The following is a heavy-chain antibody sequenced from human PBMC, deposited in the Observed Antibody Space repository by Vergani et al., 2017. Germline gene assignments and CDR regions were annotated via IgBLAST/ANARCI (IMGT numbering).Heavy chain of an antibody. CDR2: ISWNSGSI. CDR1: GFTFDDYA. CDR3: AGXQRTSAYYYGGFDY. V-gene: IGHV3-9*01. Sequence: EVQLLESGGGLVQPGGSLRLSCAASGFTFDDYAMHWVRQAPGKGLEWVSGISWNSGSIGYADSVKGRFTISRDNAKNSLYLQMNSLTAEDTAIYYCAGXQRTSAYYYGGFDYWSQGILVTVSS. J-gene: IGHJ4*02. D-gene: IGHD3-22*01.